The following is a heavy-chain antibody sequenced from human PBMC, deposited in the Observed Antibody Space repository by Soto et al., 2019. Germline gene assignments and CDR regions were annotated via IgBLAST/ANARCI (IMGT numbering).Heavy chain of an antibody. CDR1: CFIFSTYT. CDR2: ISSSSRDI. D-gene: IGHD3-16*01. CDR3: ARGSWGGDGIDV. V-gene: IGHV3-21*01. J-gene: IGHJ6*02. Sequence: PGGSLRLSCAASCFIFSTYTINWVRQAAGRGLEWVASISSSSRDIFYADSVKARFTISRDNANSSVDLQMNSLGVGDTAIYYCARGSWGGDGIDVWGQGTTVTVSS.